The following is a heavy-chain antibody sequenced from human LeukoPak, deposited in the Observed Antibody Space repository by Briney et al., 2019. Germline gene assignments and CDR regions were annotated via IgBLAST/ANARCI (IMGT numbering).Heavy chain of an antibody. CDR3: ARARAAAGQRYYGMDV. V-gene: IGHV3-66*01. CDR1: GFNFRAYW. D-gene: IGHD6-13*01. CDR2: IYSGGST. J-gene: IGHJ6*02. Sequence: QPGGSLRLSCTTSGFNFRAYWMAWVRQAPGKGLEWVSVIYSGGSTYYADSVKGRFTISRDNSKNTLYLQMNSLRAEDTAVYYCARARAAAGQRYYGMDVWGQGTTVTVSS.